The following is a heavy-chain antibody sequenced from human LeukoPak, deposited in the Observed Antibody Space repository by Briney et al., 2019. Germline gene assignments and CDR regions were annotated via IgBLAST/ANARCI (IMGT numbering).Heavy chain of an antibody. CDR1: GYTFTGYY. V-gene: IGHV1-2*02. CDR3: ARSPAIYDSSGYYYVPPGY. Sequence: ASVKVSCKTSGYTFTGYYIQWVRQALGQGLEWMGYINPTSGGTNYAQKFQGRVTITTDESTSTAYMELSSLRSEDTAVYYCARSPAIYDSSGYYYVPPGYWGQGTLVTVSS. CDR2: INPTSGGT. J-gene: IGHJ4*02. D-gene: IGHD3-22*01.